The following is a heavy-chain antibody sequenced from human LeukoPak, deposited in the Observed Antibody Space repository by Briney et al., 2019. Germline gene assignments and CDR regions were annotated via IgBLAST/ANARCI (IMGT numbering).Heavy chain of an antibody. CDR2: ISSSGSTI. D-gene: IGHD5-12*01. CDR3: ASPYSGYDYNFDH. V-gene: IGHV3-48*01. J-gene: IGHJ4*02. CDR1: GFTFSSYN. Sequence: PGGSLRLSCAASGFTFSSYNMNWVRQAPGKGLEWVSDISSSGSTIYFADSVKGRFTISRDNSKNTLFLQMSSLRTEDTAVYYCASPYSGYDYNFDHWGQGTLVTVSS.